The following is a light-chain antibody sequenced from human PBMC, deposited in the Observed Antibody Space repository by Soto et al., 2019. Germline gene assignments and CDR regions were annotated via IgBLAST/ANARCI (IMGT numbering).Light chain of an antibody. CDR3: QQYNNWPMT. V-gene: IGKV3-15*01. J-gene: IGKJ1*01. Sequence: EIVMTQSPATLSVSPGERATLSCRASQRVSSNLAWYQQKPGQAPRLLIYGASTRATGIPARFSGSVSGTEFTLTISSLQSEDFAVYYCQQYNNWPMTFGQGTKVEIK. CDR1: QRVSSN. CDR2: GAS.